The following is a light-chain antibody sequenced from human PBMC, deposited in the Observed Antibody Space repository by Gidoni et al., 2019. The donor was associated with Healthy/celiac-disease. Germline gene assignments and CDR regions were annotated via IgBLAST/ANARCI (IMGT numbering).Light chain of an antibody. V-gene: IGLV2-8*01. J-gene: IGLJ1*01. CDR1: SSDVGGYNY. CDR2: EVS. CDR3: SSYAGSNNFV. Sequence: QSALTQPPSASGSPGQSVTISCTGTSSDVGGYNYVSWYQQHPSKATKLMIYEVSTRPSGVPDRFSGSKSGNTASLTVSGLQAEDEADYYCSSYAGSNNFVFGTGTKVTVL.